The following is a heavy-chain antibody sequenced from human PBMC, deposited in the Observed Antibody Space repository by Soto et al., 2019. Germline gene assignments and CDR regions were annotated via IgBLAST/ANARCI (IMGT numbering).Heavy chain of an antibody. D-gene: IGHD3-3*01. CDR1: GFTFSSYG. CDR3: AKDGGIRFLEWLFAY. V-gene: IGHV3-30*18. J-gene: IGHJ4*02. CDR2: ISYDGSNK. Sequence: GGSLRLSCAASGFTFSSYGMHWVRQAPGKGLEWVAVISYDGSNKYYADSVKGRFTISRDNSKNTLYLQMNSLRAEDTAVYYCAKDGGIRFLEWLFAYWGQGTLVTVSS.